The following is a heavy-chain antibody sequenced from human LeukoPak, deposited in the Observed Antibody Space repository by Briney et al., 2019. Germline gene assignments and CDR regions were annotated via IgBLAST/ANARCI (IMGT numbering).Heavy chain of an antibody. CDR2: ISGSGGST. Sequence: GSLRLSCAASGFTFSSYAMSWVRQAPGKGLEWVSAISGSGGSTYYADSVKGRFTISRDNSKNTLYLQMNSLRAEDTAVYYCAKDSDPLGELSSLFDYWGQGTVVTVSS. CDR3: AKDSDPLGELSSLFDY. D-gene: IGHD3-16*02. CDR1: GFTFSSYA. V-gene: IGHV3-23*01. J-gene: IGHJ4*02.